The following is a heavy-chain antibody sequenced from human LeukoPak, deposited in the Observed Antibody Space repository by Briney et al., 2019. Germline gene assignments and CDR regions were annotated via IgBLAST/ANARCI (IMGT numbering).Heavy chain of an antibody. CDR3: SRFRGSGYYDSFDY. Sequence: GGSLRLSCAASGFTFEDYGISWVRQAPGKGLEWVSGINWNGGSTGYADSVKGRFTISRDNAKDALYLQMNSLRAEDTALYYCSRFRGSGYYDSFDYWGQGTLVSVSS. D-gene: IGHD3-22*01. CDR2: INWNGGST. V-gene: IGHV3-20*04. CDR1: GFTFEDYG. J-gene: IGHJ4*02.